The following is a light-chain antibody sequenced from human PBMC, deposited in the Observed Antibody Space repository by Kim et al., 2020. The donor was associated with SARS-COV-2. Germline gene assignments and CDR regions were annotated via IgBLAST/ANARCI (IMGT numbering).Light chain of an antibody. V-gene: IGKV3-11*01. CDR2: EAS. J-gene: IGKJ4*01. CDR3: QQRSNWPRA. CDR1: QSVSSY. Sequence: LSPGERATLSCRAGQSVSSYLAWYQQKPGPAPRLLIYEASNRATGIPARFSGSGSGTDFTLTISSLEPEDFAVYYCQQRSNWPRAFGGGTKVEIK.